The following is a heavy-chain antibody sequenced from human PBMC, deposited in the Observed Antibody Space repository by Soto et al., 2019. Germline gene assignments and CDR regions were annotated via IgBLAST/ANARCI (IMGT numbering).Heavy chain of an antibody. CDR1: GDSINSSHW. CDR2: ISHSGST. V-gene: IGHV4-4*02. D-gene: IGHD2-15*01. CDR3: ASRQSWGGSWTDTSLDY. J-gene: IGHJ4*02. Sequence: SETRSRTWAVSGDSINSSHWWNCFRQPPGKGRECIGQISHSGSTNYNPSLTSRVTISVDKSKNHFSLKLTSVTSADTAVSYFASRQSWGGSWTDTSLDYCRQRTL.